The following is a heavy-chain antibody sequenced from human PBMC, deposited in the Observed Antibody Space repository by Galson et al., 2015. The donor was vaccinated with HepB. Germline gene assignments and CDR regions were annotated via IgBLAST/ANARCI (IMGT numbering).Heavy chain of an antibody. Sequence: SLRLSCAASGFTVSSNYMSWVRQAPGKGLEWVSVIYSGGSTYYADSVKGRFTISRDNSKNTLYLQMNSLRAEDTAVYYCARDLVLTGYPYYYGMDVWGQGTTVTVSS. J-gene: IGHJ6*02. D-gene: IGHD3-9*01. CDR1: GFTVSSNY. CDR2: IYSGGST. V-gene: IGHV3-53*01. CDR3: ARDLVLTGYPYYYGMDV.